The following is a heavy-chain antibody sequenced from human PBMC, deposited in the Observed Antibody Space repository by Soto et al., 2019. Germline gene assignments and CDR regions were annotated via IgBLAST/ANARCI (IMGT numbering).Heavy chain of an antibody. Sequence: QVQLQESGPRLVKPSQTLSLTCSVSGDSITSDGYFWSWIRQHPGKGLEWIGNSNYSGHSYYNPSLKSRSTISVDTSKNHFSRKLTSVTVADTAVYYCARLDGSTTFSDFDYWGQGYLVNVSS. V-gene: IGHV4-31*03. J-gene: IGHJ4*02. CDR3: ARLDGSTTFSDFDY. CDR2: SNYSGHS. CDR1: GDSITSDGYF. D-gene: IGHD4-17*01.